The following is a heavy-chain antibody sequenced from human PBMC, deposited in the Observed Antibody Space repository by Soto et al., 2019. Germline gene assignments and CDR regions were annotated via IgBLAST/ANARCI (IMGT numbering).Heavy chain of an antibody. V-gene: IGHV1-69*06. CDR1: GGTFSSYA. D-gene: IGHD5-12*01. Sequence: QVQLVQSGAEVKKPGSSVKVSCKASGGTFSSYAISWVRQAPGQGLEWMGGIIPIFGTANYAQKFQGRVTITADKSTSTAYMELSSLRSEDTAVYYCARDPPRGYSGYDWVNWFDPWGQGTLVTVSS. CDR3: ARDPPRGYSGYDWVNWFDP. CDR2: IIPIFGTA. J-gene: IGHJ5*02.